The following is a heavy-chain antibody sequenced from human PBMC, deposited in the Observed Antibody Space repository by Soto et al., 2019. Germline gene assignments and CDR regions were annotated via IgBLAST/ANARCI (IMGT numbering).Heavy chain of an antibody. V-gene: IGHV1-3*01. CDR3: ARKDYYGAGVYYFDH. CDR1: GYTFTAYP. J-gene: IGHJ4*02. CDR2: INAANGDT. D-gene: IGHD3-10*01. Sequence: QVHLVQSGAEVKKPGASVKVSCKASGYTFTAYPMHWVRQAPGQRLEWMGWINAANGDTGYSQKFQDRVTFTRYTSATTVYMELSSLTSEDTAVYYCARKDYYGAGVYYFDHWGQGTLVTVSS.